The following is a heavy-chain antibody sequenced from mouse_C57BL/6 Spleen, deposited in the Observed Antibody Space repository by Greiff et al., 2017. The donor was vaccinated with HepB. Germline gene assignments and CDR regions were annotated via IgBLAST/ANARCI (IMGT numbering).Heavy chain of an antibody. D-gene: IGHD2-2*01. Sequence: EVQLVESGGGLVKPGGSLKLSCAASGFTFSSYAMSWVRQTPEKRLEWVATISDGGSYTYYPDNVKGRFTISRDNAKNNLYLQMSHLKSEDTAMYYCARAPYGYEGAWFAYWGQGTLVTVSA. CDR3: ARAPYGYEGAWFAY. CDR2: ISDGGSYT. J-gene: IGHJ3*01. CDR1: GFTFSSYA. V-gene: IGHV5-4*01.